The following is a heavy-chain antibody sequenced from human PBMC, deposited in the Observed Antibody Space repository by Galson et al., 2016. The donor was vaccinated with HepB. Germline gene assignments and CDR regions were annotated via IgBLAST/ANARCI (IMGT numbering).Heavy chain of an antibody. CDR2: IKRDGSEK. CDR1: GFTFSTYW. Sequence: SLRLSCAASGFTFSTYWMSWVRQAPGKGLEWVANIKRDGSEKYYVDSVKGRFTISRDNAKNSLYLQMNSLRAEDTAVYYCARDGWPKNYYYYGMDVWGQGTTVTVSS. CDR3: ARDGWPKNYYYYGMDV. D-gene: IGHD5-24*01. V-gene: IGHV3-7*03. J-gene: IGHJ6*02.